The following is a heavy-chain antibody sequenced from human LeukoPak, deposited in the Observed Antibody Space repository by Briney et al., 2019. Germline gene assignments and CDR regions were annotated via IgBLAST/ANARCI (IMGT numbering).Heavy chain of an antibody. V-gene: IGHV3-30*18. D-gene: IGHD1-26*01. CDR3: AKDVSAGGSYYGYYFDY. Sequence: GGSLRLSCAASGFTFSSYGMHWVRQAPGKGLEWVAVISYDGSNKYYADSVKGRFTISRDNAKNSLYLQMNSLRAEDTALCYCAKDVSAGGSYYGYYFDYWGQGTLVTVSS. CDR2: ISYDGSNK. CDR1: GFTFSSYG. J-gene: IGHJ4*02.